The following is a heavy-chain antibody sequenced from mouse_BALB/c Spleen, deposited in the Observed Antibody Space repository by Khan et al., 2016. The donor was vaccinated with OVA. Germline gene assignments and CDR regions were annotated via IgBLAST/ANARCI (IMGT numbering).Heavy chain of an antibody. CDR1: GFNIKDSY. Sequence: VQLKESGAELVKPGASVKLSCTATGFNIKDSYIHWVKRRPEQGLEWIGRIDPANGNTKYDPKFQGKATITADTSSNTAYLQLSSLTSEDTAVFYCAIDGAAISLWFGMDYWGQGTSVTVSS. D-gene: IGHD2-2*01. V-gene: IGHV14-3*02. J-gene: IGHJ4*01. CDR3: AIDGAAISLWFGMDY. CDR2: IDPANGNT.